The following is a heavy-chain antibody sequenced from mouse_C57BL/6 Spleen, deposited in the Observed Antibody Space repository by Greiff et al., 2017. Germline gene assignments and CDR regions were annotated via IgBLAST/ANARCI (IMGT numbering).Heavy chain of an antibody. CDR1: GYTFTDYE. CDR2: IDPETGGT. Sequence: QVQLQQSGAELVRPGASVTLSCKASGYTFTDYEMHWVKQTPVHGLEWIGAIDPETGGTAYNQKFKGKAILTADKSSSTAYMELSSLTSEDSAVYYCTRDYGCSFDWDFDVWGTGTTVTVSS. D-gene: IGHD1-1*01. V-gene: IGHV1-15*01. CDR3: TRDYGCSFDWDFDV. J-gene: IGHJ1*03.